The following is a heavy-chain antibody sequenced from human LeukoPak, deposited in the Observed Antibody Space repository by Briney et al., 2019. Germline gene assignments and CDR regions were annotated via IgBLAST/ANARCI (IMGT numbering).Heavy chain of an antibody. Sequence: ASVKVSCKASGYTFTTFGTTWVRQAPGQGLEWMGWISTYIGNANYAQNLQGRVTMTTDTSTSTAYMELRSLTSDDTAVYYCARVGTDCSGGSCYWGQGTLVTVSS. V-gene: IGHV1-18*01. CDR2: ISTYIGNA. D-gene: IGHD2-15*01. J-gene: IGHJ4*02. CDR1: GYTFTTFG. CDR3: ARVGTDCSGGSCY.